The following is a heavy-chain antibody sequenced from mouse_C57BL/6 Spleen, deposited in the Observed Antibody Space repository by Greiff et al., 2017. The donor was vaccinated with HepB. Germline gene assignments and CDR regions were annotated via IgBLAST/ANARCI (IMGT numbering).Heavy chain of an antibody. J-gene: IGHJ1*03. CDR1: GYTFTSYW. CDR2: IYPGNSDT. CDR3: TKINYYGSSYGYWYFDV. V-gene: IGHV1-5*01. Sequence: VQLQQSGTVLARPGASVKMSCKTSGYTFTSYWMHWVKQRPGQGLEWIGAIYPGNSDTSYNQKFKGKAKLTAVTSARTAYMELSSLTNEDSAVYYCTKINYYGSSYGYWYFDVWGTGTTVTVSS. D-gene: IGHD1-1*01.